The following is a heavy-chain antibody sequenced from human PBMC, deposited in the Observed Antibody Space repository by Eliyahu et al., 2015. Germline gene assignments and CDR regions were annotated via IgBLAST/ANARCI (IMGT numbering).Heavy chain of an antibody. CDR1: GFSLSTSGVG. D-gene: IGHD1-26*01. CDR2: IYWDDDK. CDR3: AXKGTTNLYFDY. J-gene: IGHJ4*02. Sequence: LXCXFSGFSLSTSGVGVGWIRQPPGKALEWLAIIYWDDDKRYSPSLKSRLTITKDTSKXHVVLTMTNMDPVDRATYYCAXKGTTNLYFDYWGQGTLVTVSS. V-gene: IGHV2-5*02.